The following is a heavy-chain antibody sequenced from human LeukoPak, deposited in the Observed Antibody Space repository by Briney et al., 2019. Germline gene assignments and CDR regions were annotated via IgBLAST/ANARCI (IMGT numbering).Heavy chain of an antibody. D-gene: IGHD1-26*01. CDR2: ISGSGGST. J-gene: IGHJ4*02. V-gene: IGHV3-23*01. CDR3: AKVRWELLSNPSAY. Sequence: PGGSLRLSCAASGFTFSSYAMSWVRQAPGKGLEWVSAISGSGGSTYYADSVKGRFTISRDNSKNTLYLQMNSLRAEDTAVYYCAKVRWELLSNPSAYWGQGTLVTVSS. CDR1: GFTFSSYA.